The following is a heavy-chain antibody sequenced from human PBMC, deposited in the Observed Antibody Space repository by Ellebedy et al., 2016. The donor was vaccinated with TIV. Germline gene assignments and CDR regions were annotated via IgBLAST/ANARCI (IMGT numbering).Heavy chain of an antibody. CDR1: GYTFTGYY. J-gene: IGHJ6*02. V-gene: IGHV1-2*04. Sequence: ASVKVSXXASGYTFTGYYMHWVRQAPGQGLEWMGWINPNSGGTNYAQKFQGWVTMTRDTSISTAYMELSRLRSDDTAVYYCARGGSSGWSKIPHYYYGMDVWGQGTTVTVSS. CDR3: ARGGSSGWSKIPHYYYGMDV. D-gene: IGHD6-19*01. CDR2: INPNSGGT.